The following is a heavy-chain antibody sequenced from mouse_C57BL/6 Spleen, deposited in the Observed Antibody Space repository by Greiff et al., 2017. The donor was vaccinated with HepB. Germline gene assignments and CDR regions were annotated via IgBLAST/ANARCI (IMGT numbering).Heavy chain of an antibody. Sequence: EVMLVESGGGLVKPGGSLKLSCAASGFTFSSYAMSWVRQTPEKRLEWVATISDGGSYTYYPDNVKGRFTISRDNAKNNLYLQMSHLKSEDTAMYYCARDKDYSNYVFAYWGQGTLVTVSA. D-gene: IGHD2-5*01. J-gene: IGHJ3*01. CDR2: ISDGGSYT. CDR3: ARDKDYSNYVFAY. CDR1: GFTFSSYA. V-gene: IGHV5-4*01.